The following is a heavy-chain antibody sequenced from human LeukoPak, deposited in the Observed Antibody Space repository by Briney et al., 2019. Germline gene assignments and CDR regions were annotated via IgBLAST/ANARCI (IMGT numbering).Heavy chain of an antibody. CDR2: IYTSGST. J-gene: IGHJ5*02. CDR1: GGSISSYY. V-gene: IGHV4-4*07. D-gene: IGHD6-13*01. Sequence: SETLSLTCTVSGGSISSYYWSWIRQPAGKGLDGIGRIYTSGSTNYNPSLKSRVTMSVDTSKNQFSLKLSSVTAADTAVYYCARDVGAAAGTVWFDPWGQGTLVTVSS. CDR3: ARDVGAAAGTVWFDP.